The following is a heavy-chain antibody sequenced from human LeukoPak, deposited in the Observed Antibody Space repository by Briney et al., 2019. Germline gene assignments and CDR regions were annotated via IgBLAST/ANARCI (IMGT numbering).Heavy chain of an antibody. Sequence: ASVKVSCKASGYTFIDYQMHWLRQAPGQGLEWMGWINPNNGGTNYAQKFQGRVTMTRDTSIRTAYKEVSSLRSDDTAVYYCAREWELNTQTDGMDVWGQGTSVTVSS. CDR2: INPNNGGT. J-gene: IGHJ6*02. CDR1: GYTFIDYQ. CDR3: AREWELNTQTDGMDV. V-gene: IGHV1-2*02. D-gene: IGHD1-26*01.